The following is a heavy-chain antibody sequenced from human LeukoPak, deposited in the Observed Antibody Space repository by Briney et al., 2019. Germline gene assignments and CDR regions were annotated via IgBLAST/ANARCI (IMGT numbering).Heavy chain of an antibody. Sequence: GGSLRLSCAASGFTFSRDAMSWVRLAPGKGLEWDSSISDSGGSTYYADSVKGRFAISRDNSRNTLYLQMDSLRADDTAVYYCAKLPDCANDACTEGDYWGQGTLVTVSS. CDR2: ISDSGGST. CDR1: GFTFSRDA. D-gene: IGHD2-8*01. V-gene: IGHV3-23*01. J-gene: IGHJ4*02. CDR3: AKLPDCANDACTEGDY.